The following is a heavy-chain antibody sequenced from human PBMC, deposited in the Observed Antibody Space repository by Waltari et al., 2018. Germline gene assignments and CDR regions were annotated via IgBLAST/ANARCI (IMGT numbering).Heavy chain of an antibody. D-gene: IGHD6-13*01. CDR2: IYHSGST. J-gene: IGHJ3*02. Sequence: VQLQESGPGLVKPSGTLSLTCAVSGGSLSGSNWGSWVGQPPGKGLEWIGEIYHSGSTNYNPSLKSRVTISVDKSKNQFSLKLSSVTAADTAVYYCASFLGVSTDAFDIWGQGTMVTVSS. CDR1: GGSLSGSNW. CDR3: ASFLGVSTDAFDI. V-gene: IGHV4-4*02.